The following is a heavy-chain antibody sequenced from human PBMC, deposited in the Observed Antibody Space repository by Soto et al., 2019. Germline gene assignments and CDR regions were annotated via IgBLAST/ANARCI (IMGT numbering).Heavy chain of an antibody. V-gene: IGHV3-23*01. D-gene: IGHD3-22*01. J-gene: IGHJ4*02. CDR3: EKRDSDSSGYPFDY. CDR2: ISSSGGST. Sequence: GGSLRLSCSASGFTFISYGMSWVRQAPGKGLEWVSTISSSGGSTYYADSVKGRFTISRDNSKKMLYLQMNSLRAEHTAVYYREKRDSDSSGYPFDYWGQGTLVTVSS. CDR1: GFTFISYG.